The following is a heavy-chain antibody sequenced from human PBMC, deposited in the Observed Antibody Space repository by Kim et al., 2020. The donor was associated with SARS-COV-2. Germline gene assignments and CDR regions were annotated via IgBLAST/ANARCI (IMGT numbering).Heavy chain of an antibody. V-gene: IGHV3-23*01. Sequence: GGSLRLSCAASAFSFRNYAMSWVRQAPGKGLEWISSISAGGVGTYLVESVRGRFTISRDNAKNTLYLQMNSLRAEDTAVYYCAKYDKKAYGSWSCLPEWGQGARVTVSS. CDR2: ISAGGVGT. CDR3: AKYDKKAYGSWSCLPE. CDR1: AFSFRNYA. D-gene: IGHD3-10*01. J-gene: IGHJ4*02.